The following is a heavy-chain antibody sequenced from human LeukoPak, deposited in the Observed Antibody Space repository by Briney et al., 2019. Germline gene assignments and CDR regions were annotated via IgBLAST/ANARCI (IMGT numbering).Heavy chain of an antibody. CDR2: INPNSGGT. J-gene: IGHJ4*02. D-gene: IGHD2-2*02. V-gene: IGHV1-2*02. Sequence: GASVKVSCKASGYTFTGYYMHWVRQAPGQGLEWMGWINPNSGGTNYAQKFQGRVTMTRDTSISTAYMELSRLRSDDTAVYYCARDPFATGYCSSTSCYKGGDYWGQGTLVTVSS. CDR1: GYTFTGYY. CDR3: ARDPFATGYCSSTSCYKGGDY.